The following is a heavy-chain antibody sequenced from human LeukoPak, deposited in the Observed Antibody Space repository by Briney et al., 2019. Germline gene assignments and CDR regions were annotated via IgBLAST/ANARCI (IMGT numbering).Heavy chain of an antibody. CDR1: GYTLTELS. Sequence: ASVKVSCKVSGYTLTELSMHWVRQAPGKGLEWMGGFDPEDGETIYAQKFQGRVTMTEDTSTDTAYMELSSLRSEDTAVYYCATANDRGDAFDIWGQGTMVTVSS. D-gene: IGHD3-22*01. J-gene: IGHJ3*02. CDR3: ATANDRGDAFDI. CDR2: FDPEDGET. V-gene: IGHV1-24*01.